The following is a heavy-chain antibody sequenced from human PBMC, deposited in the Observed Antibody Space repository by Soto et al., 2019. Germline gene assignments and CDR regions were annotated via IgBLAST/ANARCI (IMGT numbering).Heavy chain of an antibody. J-gene: IGHJ4*02. CDR1: GYTFTSSG. V-gene: IGHV1-18*01. CDR3: ARYPPETPSDY. Sequence: QVQLVQSGAEVKKPGASVKVSCKASGYTFTSSGISWVRQAPGQGLEWMGWISAKNGDTNFAQKFRGRVTMTTDTSTSTVYMELRSLKPDDTAVYYCARYPPETPSDYWGQGTLVTVSS. CDR2: ISAKNGDT.